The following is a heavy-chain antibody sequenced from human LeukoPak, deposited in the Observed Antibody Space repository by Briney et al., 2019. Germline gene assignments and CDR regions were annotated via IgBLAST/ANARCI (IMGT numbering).Heavy chain of an antibody. J-gene: IGHJ4*02. V-gene: IGHV3-23*01. CDR1: GFTFSSYA. D-gene: IGHD2-2*01. CDR3: AKYCSSTSCLTQDDY. Sequence: PGGSLRLSCAASGFTFSSYAMSWVRQAPGKGLEWVSAISGSGGNTYYADSVKGRFTISRDNSKNTLYLQMNSLRAEDTAVYYCAKYCSSTSCLTQDDYWGQGTLVTVSS. CDR2: ISGSGGNT.